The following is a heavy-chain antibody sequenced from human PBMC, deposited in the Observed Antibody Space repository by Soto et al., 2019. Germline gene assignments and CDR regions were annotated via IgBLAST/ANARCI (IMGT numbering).Heavy chain of an antibody. CDR1: GFTFSSYA. D-gene: IGHD6-19*01. V-gene: IGHV3-23*01. Sequence: GGSLRLSCAASGFTFSSYAMSWVRQAPGKGLEWVSAISGSGGSTYYADSVKGRFTISRDKSKNTLYLQMNSLRAEDTAVYYCAKVSRTVAGTSDHIDYWGQGTLVTVSS. CDR2: ISGSGGST. CDR3: AKVSRTVAGTSDHIDY. J-gene: IGHJ4*02.